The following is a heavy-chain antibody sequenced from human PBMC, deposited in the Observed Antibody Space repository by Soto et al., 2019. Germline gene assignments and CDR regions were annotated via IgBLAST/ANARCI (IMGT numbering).Heavy chain of an antibody. CDR2: ISSNGGST. CDR1: GFTFSSYA. V-gene: IGHV3-64*01. CDR3: ARALGYAFDI. D-gene: IGHD7-27*01. J-gene: IGHJ3*02. Sequence: GGSLRLSCAASGFTFSSYAMHWVRQAPGKGLEYVSTISSNGGSTYYANSVKGRFTISRDNSKNTLYLQMGSLRAEDMAVYYCARALGYAFDIWGQGTMVTVSS.